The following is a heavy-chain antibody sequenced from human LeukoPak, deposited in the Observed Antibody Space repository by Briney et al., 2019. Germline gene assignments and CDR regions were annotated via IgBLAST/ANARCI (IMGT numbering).Heavy chain of an antibody. CDR3: AEAAIRYFDWLSYTIDY. D-gene: IGHD3-9*01. Sequence: ASVKVSCKVSGYTLTALSLHWARQAPGQGLEWMGGFDPEDGETIYAQKFQGRVTITRDTSASTAYMELSSLRSEDMAVYYHAEAAIRYFDWLSYTIDYWGQGTLVTVSS. CDR2: FDPEDGET. J-gene: IGHJ4*02. CDR1: GYTLTALS. V-gene: IGHV1-24*01.